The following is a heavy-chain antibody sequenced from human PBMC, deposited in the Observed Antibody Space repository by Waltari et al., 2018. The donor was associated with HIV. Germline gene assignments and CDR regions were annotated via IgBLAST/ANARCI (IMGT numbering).Heavy chain of an antibody. CDR3: ARDTLNFYFGLDV. J-gene: IGHJ6*02. D-gene: IGHD2-15*01. V-gene: IGHV3-48*02. Sequence: EEQLVESGGGLVQPGGSLRRSCAASGFTFSRYAVTWVRQAPGKGLEWIAYISSESTNIQYADSVKGRFTVSRDNAEESLYLEMNSLRDEDTAVYYCARDTLNFYFGLDVWGQGTTVTVSS. CDR2: ISSESTNI. CDR1: GFTFSRYA.